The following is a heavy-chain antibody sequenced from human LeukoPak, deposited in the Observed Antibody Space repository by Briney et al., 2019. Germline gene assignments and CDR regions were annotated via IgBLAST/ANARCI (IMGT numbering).Heavy chain of an antibody. Sequence: SETLSFTCAVYGGSFSGYYWSWIRQPPGKGLEWIGEINHSGSTNYNPSLKSRVTISVDTSKNQFSLKLSSVTAADTAVYYCARDNLFAAARPGYYYGMDVWGQGTTVTVSS. CDR1: GGSFSGYY. CDR2: INHSGST. V-gene: IGHV4-34*01. D-gene: IGHD6-6*01. J-gene: IGHJ6*02. CDR3: ARDNLFAAARPGYYYGMDV.